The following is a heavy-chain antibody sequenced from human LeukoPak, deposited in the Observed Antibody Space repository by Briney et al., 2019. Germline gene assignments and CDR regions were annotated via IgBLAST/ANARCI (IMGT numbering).Heavy chain of an antibody. D-gene: IGHD5-12*01. V-gene: IGHV1-46*01. CDR1: GYTFTSYY. CDR3: ARVATILPQWSHAFDI. J-gene: IGHJ3*02. CDR2: INPSGGST. Sequence: ASVKVSCKASGYTFTSYYMHWVRQAPGQGLEWMGIINPSGGSTSYAQKFQGRVTMTRDTSTSTAYMELSSLRSEYTAVYYCARVATILPQWSHAFDIWGQGTMVTVSS.